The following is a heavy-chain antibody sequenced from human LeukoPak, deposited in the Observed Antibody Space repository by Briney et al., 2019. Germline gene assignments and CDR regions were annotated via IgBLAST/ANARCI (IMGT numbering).Heavy chain of an antibody. V-gene: IGHV1-18*01. CDR3: ARVSLRIVVVPAATSYVNWNYDWFDP. CDR2: ISAYNGNT. Sequence: ASVKVSCKASGYTFTSYGISWVRQAPGQGLEWMGWISAYNGNTNYAQKLQGRVTMTTDTSTSTAYMELRSLRSDDTAVYYCARVSLRIVVVPAATSYVNWNYDWFDPWGQGTLVTVSS. CDR1: GYTFTSYG. J-gene: IGHJ5*02. D-gene: IGHD2-2*01.